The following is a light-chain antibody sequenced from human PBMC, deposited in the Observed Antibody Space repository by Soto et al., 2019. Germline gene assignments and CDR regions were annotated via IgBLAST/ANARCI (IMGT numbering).Light chain of an antibody. V-gene: IGKV1-5*01. CDR2: DAS. Sequence: DIQMTQSPSTLSASVGDRVTITCRASQSISSWLAWYQQKPGKAPKLLIYDASSLESGVPSRFSGSGSGTEFTLTISSPPPDDFATYYCQQYNSYPLTFGGGTKVEIK. J-gene: IGKJ4*01. CDR1: QSISSW. CDR3: QQYNSYPLT.